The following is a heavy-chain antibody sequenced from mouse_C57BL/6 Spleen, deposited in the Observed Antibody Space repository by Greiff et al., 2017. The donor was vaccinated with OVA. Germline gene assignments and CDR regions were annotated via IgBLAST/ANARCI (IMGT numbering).Heavy chain of an antibody. CDR1: GYTFTDYN. J-gene: IGHJ4*01. V-gene: IGHV1-22*01. Sequence: EVQLQESGPELVKPGASVKMSCKASGYTFTDYNMHWVKQSHGKSLEWIGYINPNNGGTSYNQKFKGKATLTVNKSSSTAYMELRSLTSEDSAVYYCAAYYRFAMDYWGQGTSVTVSS. CDR3: AAYYRFAMDY. CDR2: INPNNGGT. D-gene: IGHD2-12*01.